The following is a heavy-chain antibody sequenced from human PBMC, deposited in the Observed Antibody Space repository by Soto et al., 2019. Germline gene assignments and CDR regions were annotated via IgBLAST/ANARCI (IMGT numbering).Heavy chain of an antibody. D-gene: IGHD1-1*01. CDR1: GGTFSSYT. J-gene: IGHJ6*03. CDR2: IIPILGIA. Sequence: QVQLVQSGAEVKKPGSSVKVSCKASGGTFSSYTISWVRQAPGQGLEWMGRIIPILGIANYAQKFQGRVTITAYKSTSTAYMELSSLRSEDTAVYYCARDLEGPRTYYYYMDVWGKETTVTVSS. CDR3: ARDLEGPRTYYYYMDV. V-gene: IGHV1-69*08.